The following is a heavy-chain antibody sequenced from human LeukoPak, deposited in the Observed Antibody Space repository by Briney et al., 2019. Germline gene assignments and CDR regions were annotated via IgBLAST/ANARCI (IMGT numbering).Heavy chain of an antibody. CDR2: ISSSGSTI. D-gene: IGHD4/OR15-4a*01. V-gene: IGHV3-11*01. Sequence: GGSLRPSCAASGFTVSSNYMSWVRQAPGKGLEWVSYISSSGSTIYYADSVKGRFTISRDNAKNSLYLQMNSLRAEDTAVYYCARRAGAYSHPYGYWGQGTLVTVSS. CDR3: ARRAGAYSHPYGY. CDR1: GFTVSSNY. J-gene: IGHJ4*02.